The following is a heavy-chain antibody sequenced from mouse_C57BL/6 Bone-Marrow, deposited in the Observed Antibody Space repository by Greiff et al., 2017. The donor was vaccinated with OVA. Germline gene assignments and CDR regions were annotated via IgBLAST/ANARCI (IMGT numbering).Heavy chain of an antibody. Sequence: EVQLMESGGGLVQPGESLKLSCESTEYDFPSHDMSWVRQTPEKRLELVAAINSDGGSTYYPATMERRFIISRDNTKKTLYLQMSSLRSEDTDLYYCAIHGYAMDYWGQGTSVTVSS. V-gene: IGHV5-2*01. CDR1: EYDFPSHD. CDR2: INSDGGST. J-gene: IGHJ4*01. CDR3: AIHGYAMDY.